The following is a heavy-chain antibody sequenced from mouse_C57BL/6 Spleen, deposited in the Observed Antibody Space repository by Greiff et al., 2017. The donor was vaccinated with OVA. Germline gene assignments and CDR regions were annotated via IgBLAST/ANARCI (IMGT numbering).Heavy chain of an antibody. J-gene: IGHJ1*03. CDR2: IRNKANGYTT. D-gene: IGHD2-1*01. CDR1: GFTFTDYY. Sequence: EVQRVESGGGLVQPGGSLSLSCAASGFTFTDYYMSWVRQPPGKALEWLGFIRNKANGYTTEYSASVKGRFTISRDNSQSILYLQMNALRAEDSATYYCARYNGNYDWYFDVWGTGTTVTVSS. CDR3: ARYNGNYDWYFDV. V-gene: IGHV7-3*01.